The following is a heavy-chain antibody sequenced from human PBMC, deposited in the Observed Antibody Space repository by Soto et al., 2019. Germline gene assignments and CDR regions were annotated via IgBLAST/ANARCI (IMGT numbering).Heavy chain of an antibody. Sequence: PSETLSLTCTVSGGAISTYYWTWIRQPAGNGLEWIGRIYSSGSTKYNPSLQSRVTMSLDTSNNQFSLRLTSVTAADTAVYYCARGQRFSDWFDPWGQGTLVTVSS. CDR3: ARGQRFSDWFDP. D-gene: IGHD3-3*01. CDR1: GGAISTYY. CDR2: IYSSGST. J-gene: IGHJ5*02. V-gene: IGHV4-4*07.